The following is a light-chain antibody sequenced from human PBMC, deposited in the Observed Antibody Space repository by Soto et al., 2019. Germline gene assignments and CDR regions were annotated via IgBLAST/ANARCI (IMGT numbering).Light chain of an antibody. Sequence: IRMTQSPSSFSASTGDRVTITCRASQGISSYLAWYQQKPGKAPKLLIYAASTLQGGVPSRFSGSGSGTDFTLTISCLQSEDFATYYCQQYYSYPRTFGQGTKVEIK. J-gene: IGKJ1*01. CDR3: QQYYSYPRT. CDR2: AAS. CDR1: QGISSY. V-gene: IGKV1-8*01.